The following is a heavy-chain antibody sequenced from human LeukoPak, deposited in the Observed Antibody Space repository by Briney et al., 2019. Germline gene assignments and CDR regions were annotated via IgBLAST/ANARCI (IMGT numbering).Heavy chain of an antibody. Sequence: GGSLRLSCAASGFTVSSSYMTWVRQAPGEGLEWVSGIYSGGNTYYADSVKGRFTISRDISKNTLYLQMNTLRAEDTAVYYCASSISGSYYYWGQGTLVTVSS. D-gene: IGHD1-26*01. CDR1: GFTVSSSY. J-gene: IGHJ4*02. V-gene: IGHV3-66*01. CDR2: IYSGGNT. CDR3: ASSISGSYYY.